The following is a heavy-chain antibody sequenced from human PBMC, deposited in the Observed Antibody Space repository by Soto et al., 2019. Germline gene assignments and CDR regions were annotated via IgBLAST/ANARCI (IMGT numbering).Heavy chain of an antibody. CDR3: AGGRFYCSSTSCQYYGMDV. V-gene: IGHV1-24*01. CDR2: YDLEKGET. CDR1: GYSLTELS. J-gene: IGHJ6*02. D-gene: IGHD2-2*01. Sequence: ASVKVSCKVSGYSLTELSIHWVRQAPGEGLEWMGGYDLEKGETIYAQKFQGRVTMTEDSPADTPYMQLRSLRSEDTAVYYCAGGRFYCSSTSCQYYGMDVWGQGTTVTVSS.